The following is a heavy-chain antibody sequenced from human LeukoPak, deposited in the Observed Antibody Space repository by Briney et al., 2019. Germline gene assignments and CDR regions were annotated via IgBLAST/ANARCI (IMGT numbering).Heavy chain of an antibody. CDR1: GLTFSSHW. V-gene: IGHV3-74*01. CDR3: ARVGPAGNEYGSGNYYF. CDR2: ITNDGSST. J-gene: IGHJ4*02. D-gene: IGHD3-10*01. Sequence: GGSLRLSCAASGLTFSSHWMHWVRQAPGKGLVWVSRITNDGSSTTYADSVKGRFTISRDNAKNMLYLQVNSLRAEDTAVYYCARVGPAGNEYGSGNYYFWGQGTLVTVSS.